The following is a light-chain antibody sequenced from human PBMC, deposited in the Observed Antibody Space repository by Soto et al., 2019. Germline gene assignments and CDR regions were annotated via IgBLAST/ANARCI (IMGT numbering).Light chain of an antibody. Sequence: DIPMTQSPTSLSASVGDRVTITCRASQGIRNFVAWYQQKPGKAPNLLIYAASTLQSGVPSRFSGSGSGPDFTLTINSLLPEDVATYSCQRYRSVPVFGPGTKVEIK. J-gene: IGKJ3*01. V-gene: IGKV1-27*01. CDR2: AAS. CDR1: QGIRNF. CDR3: QRYRSVPV.